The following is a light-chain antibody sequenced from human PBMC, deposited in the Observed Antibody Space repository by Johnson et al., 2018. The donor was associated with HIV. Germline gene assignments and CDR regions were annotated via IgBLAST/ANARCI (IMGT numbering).Light chain of an antibody. J-gene: IGLJ1*01. CDR3: ATWDTSLSVYV. CDR1: SSNIGNNY. Sequence: QSVLTQPPSVSAAPGQKVTISCSVSSSNIGNNYVSWYQQLPGTAPKLLIYDNNKRPSGIPDRFSGSKSGTSATLGITGLQTGDEADYYCATWDTSLSVYVFGTGTKVTGL. CDR2: DNN. V-gene: IGLV1-51*01.